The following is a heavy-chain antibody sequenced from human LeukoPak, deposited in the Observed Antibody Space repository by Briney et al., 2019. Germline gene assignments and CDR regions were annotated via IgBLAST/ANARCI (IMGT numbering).Heavy chain of an antibody. CDR1: GFTFSTFI. CDR3: AKERVGAADY. V-gene: IGHV3-21*04. CDR2: ISTSGTYM. D-gene: IGHD1-26*01. Sequence: KPGGSLRLSCSASGFTFSTFIFTWVRQAPGKGLEWVSSISTSGTYMYYADSLKGRFTISRDNVKNSLYLQMNSLRAEDTAVYYRAKERVGAADYWGQGTLVTVSS. J-gene: IGHJ4*02.